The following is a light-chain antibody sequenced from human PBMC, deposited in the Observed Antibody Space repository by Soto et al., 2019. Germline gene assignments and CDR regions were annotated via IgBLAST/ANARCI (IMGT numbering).Light chain of an antibody. CDR1: SSNIGARYD. V-gene: IGLV1-40*01. CDR2: GNS. Sequence: QSVLTQPPSVSGAPGQRVTISCTGSSSNIGARYDVHWYQQLPGTAPKLLIYGNSNRPSGVPDRFPGSKSGTSASLAITGLQAEDEADYYCQSYDSSLSGSHVVFGGGTKLTVL. CDR3: QSYDSSLSGSHVV. J-gene: IGLJ2*01.